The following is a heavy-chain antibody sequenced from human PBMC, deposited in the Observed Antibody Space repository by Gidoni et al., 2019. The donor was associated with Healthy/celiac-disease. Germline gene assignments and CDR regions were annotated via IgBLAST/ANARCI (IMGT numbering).Heavy chain of an antibody. CDR3: ARDLVGATGHFDY. CDR2: IYYSGST. CDR1: GGSISSYY. V-gene: IGHV4-59*01. J-gene: IGHJ4*02. D-gene: IGHD1-26*01. Sequence: QVQLQESGPGLVKPSETLSLTCTVAGGSISSYYWSWIRQPPGKGLEWIGYIYYSGSTNYNPSLKSRFTISVDTSKNQFSLKLSSVTAADTSVYYCARDLVGATGHFDYWGQGTLVTVSS.